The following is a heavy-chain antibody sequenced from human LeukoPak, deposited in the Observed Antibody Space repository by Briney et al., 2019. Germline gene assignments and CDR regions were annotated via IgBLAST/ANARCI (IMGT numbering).Heavy chain of an antibody. CDR3: ARDDVDYDDSSGYYLYY. D-gene: IGHD3-22*01. J-gene: IGHJ4*02. CDR1: GYTFTCYG. V-gene: IGHV1-18*01. CDR2: ISAYNGNT. Sequence: ASVKVSCKASGYTFTCYGISWVRQAPGQGLEWMGWISAYNGNTNCAEKLQGRVTMTTDTSTSTAYMELRSLRSGDTAVYYCARDDVDYDDSSGYYLYYWGQGTLVTVSS.